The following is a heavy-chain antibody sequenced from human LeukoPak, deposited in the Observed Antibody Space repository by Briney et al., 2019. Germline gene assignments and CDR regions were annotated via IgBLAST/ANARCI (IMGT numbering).Heavy chain of an antibody. CDR2: INSDGSST. V-gene: IGHV3-74*01. CDR3: ARDVPLRYYYGMDV. CDR1: GFTFSSYW. Sequence: QPGGSLRLSCAASGFTFSSYWMHWVRQAPGKGLVWVSRINSDGSSTSYADSVKGRFTISRDNAKNTLYLQMNSLRAEDTAVYYCARDVPLRYYYGMDVWGQRTRSPSP. J-gene: IGHJ6*02. D-gene: IGHD2-2*01.